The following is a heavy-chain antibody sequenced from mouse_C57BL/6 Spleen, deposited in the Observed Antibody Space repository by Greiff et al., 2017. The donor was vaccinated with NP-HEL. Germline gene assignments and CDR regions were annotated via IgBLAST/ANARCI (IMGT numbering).Heavy chain of an antibody. CDR2: ISSGSSTI. V-gene: IGHV5-17*01. J-gene: IGHJ4*01. CDR3: ARLYYYGSFYAMDY. CDR1: GFTFSDYG. D-gene: IGHD1-1*01. Sequence: DVQLVESGGGLVKPGGSLKLSCAASGFTFSDYGMHWVRQAPEKGLEWVAYISSGSSTIYYADTVKGRFTISRDNAKNTLFLQMTSLRSEDTAMYYCARLYYYGSFYAMDYWGQGTSVTVSS.